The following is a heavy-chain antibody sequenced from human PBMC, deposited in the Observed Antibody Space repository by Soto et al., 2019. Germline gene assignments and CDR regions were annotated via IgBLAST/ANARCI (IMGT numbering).Heavy chain of an antibody. Sequence: QVQLVPSGAEVKKPGASEKVSCKASGYTFTSYGISWVRQAPGQGLEWMGWISAYNGNTKYAQKLQGRVTMTTDTSTSTAYMELRIRRSEDTAVYYGARDLAVALIDYWGQGTLVTVSS. CDR1: GYTFTSYG. J-gene: IGHJ4*02. D-gene: IGHD6-19*01. CDR2: ISAYNGNT. CDR3: ARDLAVALIDY. V-gene: IGHV1-18*01.